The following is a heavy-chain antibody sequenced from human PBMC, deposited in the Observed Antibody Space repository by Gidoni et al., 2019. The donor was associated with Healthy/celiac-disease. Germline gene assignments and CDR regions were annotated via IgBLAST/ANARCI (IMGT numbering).Heavy chain of an antibody. V-gene: IGHV4-31*03. Sequence: QVQLQESGPGLVKPSQTLSLTCTVPGGSLSRGGYYWTWIRQHPGKGLEWIGYIYYSGSTYYNPSLKSRVTISVDTSKNQFSLKLSSVTAADTAVYYCARERSDYYGSGSYYFGNWFDPWGQGTLVTVSS. CDR3: ARERSDYYGSGSYYFGNWFDP. J-gene: IGHJ5*02. CDR1: GGSLSRGGYY. D-gene: IGHD3-10*01. CDR2: IYYSGST.